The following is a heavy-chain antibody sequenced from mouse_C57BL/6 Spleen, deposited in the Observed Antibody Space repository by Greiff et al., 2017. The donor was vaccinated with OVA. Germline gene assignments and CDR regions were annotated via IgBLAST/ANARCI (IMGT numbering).Heavy chain of an antibody. CDR2: IYPGDGDT. J-gene: IGHJ1*03. CDR3: ASYGSGNWYFDV. V-gene: IGHV1-82*01. Sequence: QVQLQQSGPELVKPGASVKISCKASGYAFSSSWMNWVKQRPGKGLEWIGRIYPGDGDTNYNGKFKGKATLTADKSSSTAYMQLRSLTSEDSAVYFCASYGSGNWYFDVWGTGTTVTVSS. D-gene: IGHD1-1*01. CDR1: GYAFSSSW.